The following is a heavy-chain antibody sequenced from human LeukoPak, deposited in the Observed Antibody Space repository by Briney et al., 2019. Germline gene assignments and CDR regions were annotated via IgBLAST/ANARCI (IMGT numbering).Heavy chain of an antibody. D-gene: IGHD4-23*01. CDR2: ISGSGSTV. CDR1: GFTFSDYY. Sequence: GGSLRLSCAASGFTFSDYYMSWIRQAPGKGLEWVSYISGSGSTVYYAASVRGRFTISRDNAKNSLLLQMNSLRAEDTAVYYCARDRGNSDPGDWFDSWGQGTLVTVSS. V-gene: IGHV3-11*01. J-gene: IGHJ5*01. CDR3: ARDRGNSDPGDWFDS.